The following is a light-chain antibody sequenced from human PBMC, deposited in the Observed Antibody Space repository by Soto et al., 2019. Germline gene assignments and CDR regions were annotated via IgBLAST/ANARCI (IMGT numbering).Light chain of an antibody. CDR1: QDIKNY. V-gene: IGKV1-5*01. Sequence: DTQMTQSPSSLSASVGDRVTITCQASQDIKNYLNWYQQKPGKAPNLLIYDASSLQSGVPSRFSGSGFGTEFTLTISSLQPGDFATYYCQQYSSRSTFGQGTKVDIK. CDR3: QQYSSRST. CDR2: DAS. J-gene: IGKJ1*01.